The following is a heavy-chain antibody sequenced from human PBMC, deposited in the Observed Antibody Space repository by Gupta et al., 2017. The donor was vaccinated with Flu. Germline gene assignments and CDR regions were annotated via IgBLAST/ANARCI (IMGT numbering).Heavy chain of an antibody. CDR2: ISNSGETV. CDR1: GFSFSTYT. D-gene: IGHD6-13*01. CDR3: TKGGGTRSWLMDY. Sequence: DVQLVESGGGMVQSGGSLRLSCAASGFSFSTYTMNWARQAPGKGLGWVAFISNSGETVYYADSVNGRFTISRDNARNSLFLQMNNLRDEDTAVYYCTKGGGTRSWLMDYWGQGTLVTVSS. J-gene: IGHJ4*02. V-gene: IGHV3-48*02.